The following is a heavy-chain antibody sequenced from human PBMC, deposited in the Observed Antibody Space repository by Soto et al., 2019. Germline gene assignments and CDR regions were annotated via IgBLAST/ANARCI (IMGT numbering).Heavy chain of an antibody. Sequence: ASVKVSCKASGYTFTSYGISWVRQAPGQGLEWMGWISAYNGNTNYAQKLQGRVTITTDKSTSTAYMELRSLRSEDTAVYYCARERGPSGYEYYFDYWGQGTLVTVSS. CDR2: ISAYNGNT. CDR3: ARERGPSGYEYYFDY. D-gene: IGHD5-12*01. CDR1: GYTFTSYG. V-gene: IGHV1-18*01. J-gene: IGHJ4*02.